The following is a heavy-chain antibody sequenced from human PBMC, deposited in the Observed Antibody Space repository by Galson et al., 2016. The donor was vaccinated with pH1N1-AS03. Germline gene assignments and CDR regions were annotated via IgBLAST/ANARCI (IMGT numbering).Heavy chain of an antibody. CDR1: GFTFSNYV. CDR3: GKGGYSTSPPAVDS. V-gene: IGHV3-23*01. J-gene: IGHJ5*01. Sequence: SLRLSCAASGFTFSNYVMSWVRQAPGKGLEWVSCISGSGGIANHAESVKGRLTTSRDNSKNTLYLQMNNLRAEDTAVYYCGKGGYSTSPPAVDSWGHGTLVTVSS. D-gene: IGHD6-6*01. CDR2: ISGSGGIA.